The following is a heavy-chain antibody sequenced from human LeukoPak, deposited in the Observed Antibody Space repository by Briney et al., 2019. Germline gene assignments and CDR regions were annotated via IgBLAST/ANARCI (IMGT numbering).Heavy chain of an antibody. CDR2: IIPIFGTA. V-gene: IGHV1-69*05. Sequence: SVKVSCKASGGTFSRYAISWVRQAPGQGLEWMGRIIPIFGTANYAQKFQGRVTITTDESTSTAYMELSSLRSEDTAVYYCAREDEKDAFDIWGQGTMVTVSS. J-gene: IGHJ3*02. D-gene: IGHD5-24*01. CDR1: GGTFSRYA. CDR3: AREDEKDAFDI.